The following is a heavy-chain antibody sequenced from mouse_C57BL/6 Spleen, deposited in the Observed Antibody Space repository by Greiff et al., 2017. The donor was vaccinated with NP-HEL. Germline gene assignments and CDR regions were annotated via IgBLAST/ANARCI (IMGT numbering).Heavy chain of an antibody. D-gene: IGHD1-1*01. Sequence: EVKLVESGGGLVQPGGSLSLSCAASGFTFTDYYMSWVRQPPGKALEWLGFIRNKANGYTTEYSVSVKGRFTISRDNSQSILYLQMNSLRAEDRATYYCARVTTVVATPYYFDYWGQGTTLTVSS. CDR3: ARVTTVVATPYYFDY. J-gene: IGHJ2*01. CDR1: GFTFTDYY. V-gene: IGHV7-3*01. CDR2: IRNKANGYTT.